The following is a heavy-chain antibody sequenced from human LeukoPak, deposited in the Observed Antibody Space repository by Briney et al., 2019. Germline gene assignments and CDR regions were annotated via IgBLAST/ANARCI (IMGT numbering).Heavy chain of an antibody. V-gene: IGHV3-73*01. J-gene: IGHJ4*02. CDR3: TRHVVGATPHFDY. CDR1: GFTFSSNS. Sequence: PGGSLRLSCAASGFTFSSNSMNWVRQASGKGLEWVGRIRSKANSYATAYAASVKGRFTISRDDSKNTAYLQMNSLKTEDTAVYYCTRHVVGATPHFDYWGQGTLVTVSS. D-gene: IGHD1-26*01. CDR2: IRSKANSYAT.